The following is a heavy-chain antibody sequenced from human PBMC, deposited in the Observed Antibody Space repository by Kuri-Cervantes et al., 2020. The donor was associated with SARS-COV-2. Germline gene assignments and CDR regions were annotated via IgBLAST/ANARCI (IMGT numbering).Heavy chain of an antibody. D-gene: IGHD6-13*01. CDR3: ARSFDSSSWHLFDY. CDR1: RYTFTYYY. CDR2: INPNSGGT. V-gene: IGHV1-2*02. Sequence: ASVKVSCKASRYTFTYYYIHWVRQAPGQGLEWMGWINPNSGGTNYAQKFQGRVTMTRDTSISTAYMELSRLRSDDTAVYYCARSFDSSSWHLFDYWGQGTLVTVSS. J-gene: IGHJ4*02.